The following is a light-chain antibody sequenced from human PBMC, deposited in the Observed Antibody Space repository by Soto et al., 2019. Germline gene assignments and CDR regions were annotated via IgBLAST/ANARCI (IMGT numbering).Light chain of an antibody. Sequence: QSALTQPASVSGSPGQSITISCTGTNSDIGDYNYVSWYQQYPGKAPKLLIFEVTERPSGVSDRFSGSKSGNTASLTISGLQAEDEADYYCSSFSTTDNVKLFGGGTKVTVL. CDR1: NSDIGDYNY. J-gene: IGLJ3*02. CDR2: EVT. V-gene: IGLV2-14*01. CDR3: SSFSTTDNVKL.